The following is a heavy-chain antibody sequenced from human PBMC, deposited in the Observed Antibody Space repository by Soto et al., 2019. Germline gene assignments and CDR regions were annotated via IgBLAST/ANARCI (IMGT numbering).Heavy chain of an antibody. CDR1: GGNFSGYG. J-gene: IGHJ6*02. D-gene: IGHD3-10*01. CDR3: AFPLCGRGEYYYYVVDV. V-gene: IGHV4-34*08. Sequence: ASETLCLTSAVDGGNFSGYGWNWIRQHPGKGLEWIGEINHSGSTYYNPSLKSRVTISIDTSKNQFSLKLSSVTAADTAVDSCAFPLCGRGEYYYYVVDVCGEPTPVIVSS. CDR2: INHSGST.